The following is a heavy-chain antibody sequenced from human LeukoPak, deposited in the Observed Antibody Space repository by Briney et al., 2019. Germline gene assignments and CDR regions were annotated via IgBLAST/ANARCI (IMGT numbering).Heavy chain of an antibody. V-gene: IGHV3-7*03. CDR2: IKHDGSEK. J-gene: IGHJ4*02. CDR1: GFTFSTYW. Sequence: GGSLRLSCAASGFTFSTYWMTWVRQAPGKGLEWVANIKHDGSEKYYVDSVRGRFTISRDNSKNTLYLQMNSLRAEDTAVYYCAKYLRRGGNYFDYWGQGTLVTVSS. CDR3: AKYLRRGGNYFDY. D-gene: IGHD2-2*02.